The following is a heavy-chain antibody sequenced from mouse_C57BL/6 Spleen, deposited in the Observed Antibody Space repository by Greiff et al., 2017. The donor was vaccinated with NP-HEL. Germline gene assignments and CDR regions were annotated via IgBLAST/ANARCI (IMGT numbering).Heavy chain of an antibody. CDR1: GYTFTSYW. CDR3: ARDCYGGAMDD. CDR2: IDPSDSET. V-gene: IGHV1-52*01. Sequence: QVQLQQPGAELVRPGSSVKLSCKASGYTFTSYWMHWVKQRPIQGLEWIGKIDPSDSETHYNQKFKDKATLTVAQSSSTAYMQLSSLTSEDSAVYYGARDCYGGAMDDWGQGTSVTVSS. D-gene: IGHD2-3*01. J-gene: IGHJ4*01.